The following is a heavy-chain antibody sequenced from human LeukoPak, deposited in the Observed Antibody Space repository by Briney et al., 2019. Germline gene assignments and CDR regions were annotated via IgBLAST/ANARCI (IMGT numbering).Heavy chain of an antibody. CDR3: AREGSCSGGSCYGYVDY. D-gene: IGHD2-15*01. V-gene: IGHV1-2*02. Sequence: ASVKVSCKASGYTFTGYYMHWARQAPGQGLEWMGWINPNSGGTNYAQKFQGRVTMTRDTSISTAYMELSRLRSDDTAVYYCAREGSCSGGSCYGYVDYWGQGTLVTVSS. J-gene: IGHJ4*02. CDR2: INPNSGGT. CDR1: GYTFTGYY.